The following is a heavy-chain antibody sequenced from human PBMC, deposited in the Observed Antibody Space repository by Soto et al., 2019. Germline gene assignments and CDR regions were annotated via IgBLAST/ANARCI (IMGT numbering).Heavy chain of an antibody. J-gene: IGHJ6*02. CDR2: IDPSDAYT. V-gene: IGHV5-10-1*01. D-gene: IGHD2-15*01. Sequence: GESLKISCKGSGYSSTSYWNCWVQQMPGRGPEWMGRIDPSDAYTNDSPSFQGRVTIAADKSISTAYLQWSSLKASNTAMYYCARKCGGGSCYAKNYYYYYGMDVWGQGTTVTVS. CDR3: ARKCGGGSCYAKNYYYYYGMDV. CDR1: GYSSTSYW.